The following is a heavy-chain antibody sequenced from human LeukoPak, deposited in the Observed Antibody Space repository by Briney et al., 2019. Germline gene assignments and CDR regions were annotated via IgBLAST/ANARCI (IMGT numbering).Heavy chain of an antibody. CDR3: ARDRGGCSSGLCAPDAFDI. Sequence: GASVKVSCKASGGTFSSYAISWVRQAPGQGLEWMGGSIPIFGTANYAQKFQGRVTITADESTSTAYMELSSLRSEDTAVYYCARDRGGCSSGLCAPDAFDIWGQGTMVTVSS. CDR2: SIPIFGTA. V-gene: IGHV1-69*13. D-gene: IGHD3-22*01. CDR1: GGTFSSYA. J-gene: IGHJ3*02.